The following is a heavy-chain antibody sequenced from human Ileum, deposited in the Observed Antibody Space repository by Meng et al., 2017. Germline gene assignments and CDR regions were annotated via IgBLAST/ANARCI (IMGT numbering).Heavy chain of an antibody. CDR3: ARHGGYYQGF. D-gene: IGHD4-23*01. J-gene: IGHJ4*02. CDR1: SGSISSDTY. V-gene: IGHV4-4*02. CDR2: ISHSGST. Sequence: HVQMQDTGAGLVKPSGSLFLTCAVSSGSISSDTYWSLFRLPPGKGLEWIGQISHSGSTFYNPSLKSRVTMSVDKSKSKFSLMLTSVTAAETAVYYCARHGGYYQGFWGQGTPVTVSS.